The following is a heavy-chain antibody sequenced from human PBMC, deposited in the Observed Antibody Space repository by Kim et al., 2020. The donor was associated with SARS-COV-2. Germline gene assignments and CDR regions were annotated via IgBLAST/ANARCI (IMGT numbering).Heavy chain of an antibody. CDR2: INHSGST. Sequence: SETLSLTCAVYGGSFSGYYWSWIRQPPGKGLEWIGEINHSGSTNYNPSLKSRVTISVDTSKNQFSLKLSSVTAADTAVYYCARVLHGSGSYRRIPLFDYWGQGTLVTVSS. V-gene: IGHV4-34*01. CDR3: ARVLHGSGSYRRIPLFDY. D-gene: IGHD3-10*01. J-gene: IGHJ4*02. CDR1: GGSFSGYY.